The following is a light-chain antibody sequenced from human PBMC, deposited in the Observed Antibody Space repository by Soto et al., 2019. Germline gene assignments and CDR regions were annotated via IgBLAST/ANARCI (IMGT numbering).Light chain of an antibody. V-gene: IGKV1-5*01. Sequence: EIVLTQSPSTLSSSVGDRATITCRASQNINNWLAWYQQKPGKAPKLLIYDASRLNSGVPSRFYGSGSGTEFTLTISGLQPEDFAAYYCQQYNNHTTFGGGTTVEIK. CDR2: DAS. CDR1: QNINNW. J-gene: IGKJ4*01. CDR3: QQYNNHTT.